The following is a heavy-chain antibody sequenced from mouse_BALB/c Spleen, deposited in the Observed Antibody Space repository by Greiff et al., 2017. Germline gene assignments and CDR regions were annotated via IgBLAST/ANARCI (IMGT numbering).Heavy chain of an antibody. V-gene: IGHV14-4*02. CDR2: IDPENGDT. CDR3: NVPLYGNIQGFAY. D-gene: IGHD2-1*01. J-gene: IGHJ3*01. Sequence: EVQRVESGAELVRSGASVKLSCTASGFNIKDYYMHWVKQRPEQGLEWIGWIDPENGDTEYAPKFQGKATMTADTSSNTAYLQLSSLTSEDTAVYYCNVPLYGNIQGFAYWGQGTLVTVSA. CDR1: GFNIKDYY.